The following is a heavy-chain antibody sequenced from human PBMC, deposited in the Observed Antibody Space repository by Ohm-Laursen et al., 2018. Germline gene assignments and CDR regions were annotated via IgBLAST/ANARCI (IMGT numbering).Heavy chain of an antibody. V-gene: IGHV3-7*01. CDR1: GFTFTSCW. CDR2: IKQDGSDK. Sequence: SLRLSCAASGFTFTSCWMSWVRQTPGKGLEWVANIKQDGSDKYYVDSVKGRFTISRDNAKNSLYLQMNSLRAEDTAVYYCASRAGWGQGTLVTVSS. CDR3: ASRAG. J-gene: IGHJ4*02. D-gene: IGHD3-10*01.